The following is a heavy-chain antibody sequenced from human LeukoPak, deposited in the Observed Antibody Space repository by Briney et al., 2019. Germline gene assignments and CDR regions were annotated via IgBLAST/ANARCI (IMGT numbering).Heavy chain of an antibody. CDR1: GFTFSSYW. V-gene: IGHV3-7*01. CDR2: INQDGSEK. CDR3: ASMVRGVMFDY. Sequence: GGSLRLSCAASGFTFSSYWMSWVRQAPGKGLEWVANINQDGSEKYYVDSVKGRFTISRDNAKNSLYLQMNSLRAEDTAVYYCASMVRGVMFDYWGQGTLVTVSS. J-gene: IGHJ4*02. D-gene: IGHD3-10*01.